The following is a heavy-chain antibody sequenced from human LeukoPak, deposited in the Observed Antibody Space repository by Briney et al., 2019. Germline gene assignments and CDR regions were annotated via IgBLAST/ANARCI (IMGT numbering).Heavy chain of an antibody. J-gene: IGHJ5*02. CDR2: IIPIFGTA. CDR1: GGTFSSYA. V-gene: IGHV1-69*13. CDR3: ARDGSQGSLGWFDP. Sequence: ASVKVSCKASGGTFSSYAISWGRQAPGQGLEWMGGIIPIFGTANYAQKFQGRVTITADESTSTAYMELSSLRSEDTAVYYCARDGSQGSLGWFDPWGQGTLVTVSS. D-gene: IGHD1-1*01.